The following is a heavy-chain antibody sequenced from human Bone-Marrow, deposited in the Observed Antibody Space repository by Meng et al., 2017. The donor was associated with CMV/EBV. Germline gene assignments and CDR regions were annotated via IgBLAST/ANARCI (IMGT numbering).Heavy chain of an antibody. CDR2: IIPILGIA. Sequence: SVKVSCKASGGTFSSYAISWVRQAPGQGLEWMGGIIPILGIANYAQKFQGRVTITADKSTSTAYMELSSLRSEDTAVYYCARDTGDCSSTSCYTWRDYYYYGMDVWGQGTTVNVPS. J-gene: IGHJ6*02. V-gene: IGHV1-69*10. CDR3: ARDTGDCSSTSCYTWRDYYYYGMDV. D-gene: IGHD2-2*02. CDR1: GGTFSSYA.